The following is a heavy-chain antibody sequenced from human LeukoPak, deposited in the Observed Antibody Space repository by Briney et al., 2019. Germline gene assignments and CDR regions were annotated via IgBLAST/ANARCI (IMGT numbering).Heavy chain of an antibody. CDR2: IYHSGST. J-gene: IGHJ4*02. D-gene: IGHD4-17*01. CDR1: GGSISSGGYS. V-gene: IGHV4-30-2*01. CDR3: ARTTVTTYYFDY. Sequence: SQTLSLTCAVSGGSISSGGYSWSWIRQPPGKGLEWIGYIYHSGSTYYNPSPKSRVTISVDRSKNQFSLKLSSVTAADTAVYYCARTTVTTYYFDYWGQGTLVTVSS.